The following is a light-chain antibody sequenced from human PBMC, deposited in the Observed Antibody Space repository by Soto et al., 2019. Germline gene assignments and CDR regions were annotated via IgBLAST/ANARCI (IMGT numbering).Light chain of an antibody. V-gene: IGKV3-20*01. Sequence: EIVLTQSPGTLSLSPGERATLSCRASQTVSSARLAWFQQKPGQAPRLLIYGASSRAPGIPDRFSGSGSETDFTLTINRMESEDFAVYYCHQYGSSPWTFGQGTKVDIK. CDR2: GAS. CDR3: HQYGSSPWT. CDR1: QTVSSAR. J-gene: IGKJ1*01.